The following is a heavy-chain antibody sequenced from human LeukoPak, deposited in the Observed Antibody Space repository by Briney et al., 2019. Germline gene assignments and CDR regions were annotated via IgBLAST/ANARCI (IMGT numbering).Heavy chain of an antibody. J-gene: IGHJ4*02. V-gene: IGHV3-21*01. CDR3: AKGYSSGWYESFDY. CDR2: ISSSSSYI. Sequence: PGRSLRLSCAASGFTFSSYSMNWVRQAPGKGLEWVSSISSSSSYIYYADSVKGRFTISRDNAKNSLYLQMNSLRAEDTAVYYCAKGYSSGWYESFDYWGQGTLVTVSS. D-gene: IGHD6-19*01. CDR1: GFTFSSYS.